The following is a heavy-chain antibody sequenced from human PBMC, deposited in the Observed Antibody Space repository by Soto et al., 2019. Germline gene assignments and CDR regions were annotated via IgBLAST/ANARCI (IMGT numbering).Heavy chain of an antibody. D-gene: IGHD4-17*01. J-gene: IGHJ4*02. Sequence: QVQLVQSGAEVKKPGASVKVSCKASGYTFTSYGISWVRQAPGQGLEWMGWISAYNGNTNYAQKLQGRVTMTTDTSTSTAYMEVRSLRSDYNAVYYCARCPFSSVPTDPRDYYFDYWGQGTLVTVSS. CDR3: ARCPFSSVPTDPRDYYFDY. V-gene: IGHV1-18*01. CDR1: GYTFTSYG. CDR2: ISAYNGNT.